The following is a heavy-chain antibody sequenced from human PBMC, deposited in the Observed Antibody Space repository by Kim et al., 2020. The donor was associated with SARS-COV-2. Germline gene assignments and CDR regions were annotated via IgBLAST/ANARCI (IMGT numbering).Heavy chain of an antibody. D-gene: IGHD1-26*01. V-gene: IGHV4-59*08. CDR2: IYYSGST. CDR3: ARAALKWELPS. CDR1: GGSISSYY. J-gene: IGHJ3*01. Sequence: SETLSLTCTVSGGSISSYYWSWIRQPPGKGLEWIGYIYYSGSTNYNPSLKSRVTISVDTSKNQFSLKLSSVTAADTAVYYCARAALKWELPSWGQGTMVT.